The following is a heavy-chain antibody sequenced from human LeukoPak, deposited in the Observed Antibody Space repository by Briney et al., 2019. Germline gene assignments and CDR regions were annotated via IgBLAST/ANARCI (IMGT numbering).Heavy chain of an antibody. J-gene: IGHJ4*02. D-gene: IGHD6-13*01. V-gene: IGHV1-46*01. CDR3: ARDIRIAAAGTGLDLMWYFDY. Sequence: ASVKVSCKASGYTFTSYYMHWVRRAPGQGLEWMGIINPSGGSTSYAQKFQGRVTMTRDTSTSTVCMELSSLRSEDTAVYYCARDIRIAAAGTGLDLMWYFDYWGQGTLVTVSS. CDR2: INPSGGST. CDR1: GYTFTSYY.